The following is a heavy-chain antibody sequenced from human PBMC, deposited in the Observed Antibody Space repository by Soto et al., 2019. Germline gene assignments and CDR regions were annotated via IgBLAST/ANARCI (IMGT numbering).Heavy chain of an antibody. CDR1: GFTFSTYG. J-gene: IGHJ4*02. D-gene: IGHD6-13*01. V-gene: IGHV3-30*18. CDR3: AKEYGSTWIDH. CDR2: MSYDGTKT. Sequence: GGSLRLSCAASGFTFSTYGVHWVRQAPGKGLEWVAAMSYDGTKTYYVDSVKGRFSISRDNSRDTLFLQLNSLRHEDTAVYYCAKEYGSTWIDHWGQGTLVTVSS.